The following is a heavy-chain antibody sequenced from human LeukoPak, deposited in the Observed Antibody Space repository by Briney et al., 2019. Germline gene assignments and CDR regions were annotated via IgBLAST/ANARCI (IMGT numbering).Heavy chain of an antibody. D-gene: IGHD3-3*01. CDR3: ARDRSGDDDFWSGYYTNYFDP. J-gene: IGHJ5*02. CDR2: TNEAGNVN. V-gene: IGHV3-7*01. CDR1: GFIFKNYW. Sequence: GGSLRLSCAASGFIFKNYWMTWVRQAPGRGLEWVANTNEAGNVNNYMGSVKGRFTISRDNAKNSLYLQMNSLRAEDTAVYYCARDRSGDDDFWSGYYTNYFDPWGQGTLVTVSS.